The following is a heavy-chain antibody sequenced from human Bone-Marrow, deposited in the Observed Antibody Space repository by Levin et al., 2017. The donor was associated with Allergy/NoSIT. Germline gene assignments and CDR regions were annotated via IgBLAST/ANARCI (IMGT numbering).Heavy chain of an antibody. CDR1: GATFSTHA. V-gene: IGHV1-69*01. CDR3: ATRRVTPSTPWFYGLDV. J-gene: IGHJ6*02. Sequence: AGESLKISCQTSGATFSTHAISWVRQAPGQGLEWIGEINPIFGGGTYSQKFRGRVTINADESTGTAYMDLTFLTSEDTAVYYCATRRVTPSTPWFYGLDVWGQGTTVTVAS. D-gene: IGHD2-21*02. CDR2: INPIFGGG.